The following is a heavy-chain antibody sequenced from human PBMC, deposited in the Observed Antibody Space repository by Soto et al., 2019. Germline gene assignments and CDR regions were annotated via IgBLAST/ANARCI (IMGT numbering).Heavy chain of an antibody. CDR3: AHPRGYGVFDAYDI. CDR1: GFTFSTYA. V-gene: IGHV3-23*01. D-gene: IGHD4-17*01. Sequence: GGSLRLSCVASGFTFSTYAMSWVRQAPGKGLEWVSALTPSGGETYYADSVKGRFTISRDNSMIALYLQMNSLRIEDTAVYYCAHPRGYGVFDAYDIWGQGTMVTVSS. CDR2: LTPSGGET. J-gene: IGHJ3*02.